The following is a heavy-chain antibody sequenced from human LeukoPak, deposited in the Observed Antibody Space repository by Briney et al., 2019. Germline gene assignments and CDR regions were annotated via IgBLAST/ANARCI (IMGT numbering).Heavy chain of an antibody. D-gene: IGHD6-13*01. CDR2: IYYSGST. CDR1: GGSISSSSYY. V-gene: IGHV4-39*01. J-gene: IGHJ4*02. Sequence: NASETLSLTCTVSGGSISSSSYYWGWIRQPPGKGLEWIGSIYYSGSTYYNPSLKSRVTISVDTSKNQFSLKLSSVTAADTAVYYCARTFPSSWYLGPFDYWAQGTLVTVSS. CDR3: ARTFPSSWYLGPFDY.